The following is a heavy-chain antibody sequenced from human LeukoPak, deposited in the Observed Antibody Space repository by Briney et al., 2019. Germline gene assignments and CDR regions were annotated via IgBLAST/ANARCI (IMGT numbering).Heavy chain of an antibody. CDR3: TRDPRHLDS. CDR1: GFTFSKYG. Sequence: GGSLRLSCAASGFTFSKYGMHWVRQTPGKGLEWVAVISYDGSNKYYADSVQGRFTISRDNSKNTLYLQMSSLRVEDTAVYYCTRDPRHLDSWGQGTLVTVSS. CDR2: ISYDGSNK. D-gene: IGHD6-6*01. V-gene: IGHV3-30*03. J-gene: IGHJ4*02.